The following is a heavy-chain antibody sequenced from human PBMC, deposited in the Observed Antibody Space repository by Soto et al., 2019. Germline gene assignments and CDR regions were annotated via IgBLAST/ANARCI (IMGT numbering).Heavy chain of an antibody. Sequence: GASVKVSCKASGYTFTSYYMHWVRHAPGQGLEWMGIINPSGGSTSYAQKFQGRVTMTRDTSTSTVYMELSSLRSEDTAVYYCARVLRGYSYAWGPLYGMDVWGQGTTVTVSS. D-gene: IGHD5-18*01. CDR3: ARVLRGYSYAWGPLYGMDV. CDR2: INPSGGST. V-gene: IGHV1-46*01. CDR1: GYTFTSYY. J-gene: IGHJ6*02.